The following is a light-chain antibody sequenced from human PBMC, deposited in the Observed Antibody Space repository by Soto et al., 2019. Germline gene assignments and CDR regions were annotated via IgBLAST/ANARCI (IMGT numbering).Light chain of an antibody. CDR3: NSRTSSSTWV. CDR2: EVI. J-gene: IGLJ3*02. V-gene: IGLV2-14*01. Sequence: QSVLTQPASGSGSPGQSITISCTGTTSDVGGYNYVSWYQQRPGKAPKLMIFEVINRPSGVSDRFSGSKSGKTASLTISGLQAEDEADYYCNSRTSSSTWVFGGGTKLTVL. CDR1: TSDVGGYNY.